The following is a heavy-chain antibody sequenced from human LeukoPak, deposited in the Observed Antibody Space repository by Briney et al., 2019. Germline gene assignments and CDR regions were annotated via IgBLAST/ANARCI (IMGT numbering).Heavy chain of an antibody. CDR2: ISSSSSYI. V-gene: IGHV3-21*01. CDR1: GFTFSSYS. J-gene: IGHJ6*03. CDR3: ARDRSGASTSSYYYYYYMDV. Sequence: GGSLRLSCAASGFTFSSYSMNWVRQAPGKGLEWVSSISSSSSYIYYADSVKGRFTISRDNAKNSLYLQMNSLRAEDTAVYYCARDRSGASTSSYYYYYYMDVWGKGTTVTIS. D-gene: IGHD2-2*01.